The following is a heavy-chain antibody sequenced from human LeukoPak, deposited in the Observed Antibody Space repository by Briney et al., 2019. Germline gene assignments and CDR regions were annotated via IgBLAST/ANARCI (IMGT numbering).Heavy chain of an antibody. CDR3: AREADCSRGTCYRGAFDI. CDR2: IWYDGSNE. D-gene: IGHD2-15*01. CDR1: GVTFSNYA. V-gene: IGHV3-33*01. Sequence: GGSLRLSCAASGVTFSNYAMHWVRQAPGKGLEWVTVIWYDGSNEYYADSVKGRFTISRDNSKNPLFLQMNSLRAEDTAVYYCAREADCSRGTCYRGAFDIWGQGTMVTVSS. J-gene: IGHJ3*02.